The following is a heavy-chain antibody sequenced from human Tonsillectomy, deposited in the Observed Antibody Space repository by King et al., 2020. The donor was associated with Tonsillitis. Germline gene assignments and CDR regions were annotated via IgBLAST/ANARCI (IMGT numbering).Heavy chain of an antibody. Sequence: VQLVESGGGVVQPGRSLRLSCAASGFTFSSYAMHWVRQAPGKGLEWVAVISYDGSNKYYADSVKGRFTISRDNSKNTLYLQMNSLRAEDTAVYYCARGGGYSGYGYGDYWGQGTLVTVSS. CDR1: GFTFSSYA. CDR2: ISYDGSNK. CDR3: ARGGGYSGYGYGDY. J-gene: IGHJ4*02. D-gene: IGHD5-12*01. V-gene: IGHV3-30-3*01.